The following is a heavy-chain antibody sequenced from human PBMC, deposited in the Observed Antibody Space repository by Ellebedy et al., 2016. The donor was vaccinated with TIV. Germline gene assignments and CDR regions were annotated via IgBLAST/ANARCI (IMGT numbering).Heavy chain of an antibody. CDR1: GFTFSSYA. Sequence: GESLKISXAASGFTFSSYAMSWVRQAPGKGLEWVSAISGSGGSTYYADSVKGRFTISRDNSKNTLYLQMNSLRAEDTAVYYCARDGTGYGGNSWLEYFLHWGQGTLVTVSS. D-gene: IGHD4-23*01. V-gene: IGHV3-23*01. CDR3: ARDGTGYGGNSWLEYFLH. J-gene: IGHJ1*01. CDR2: ISGSGGST.